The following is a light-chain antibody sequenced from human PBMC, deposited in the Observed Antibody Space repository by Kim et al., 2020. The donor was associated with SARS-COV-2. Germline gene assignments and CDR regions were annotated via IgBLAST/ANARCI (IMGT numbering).Light chain of an antibody. Sequence: SYELTQPPSVSVSPGQTASITCSGDKLGDKYACWYQQKPGQSPVLVIYQDSKRPSGIPERFSGSNSGNTATLTISGTQAMDEADCYCQAWDSREVFGGGT. CDR2: QDS. CDR1: KLGDKY. J-gene: IGLJ2*01. CDR3: QAWDSREV. V-gene: IGLV3-1*01.